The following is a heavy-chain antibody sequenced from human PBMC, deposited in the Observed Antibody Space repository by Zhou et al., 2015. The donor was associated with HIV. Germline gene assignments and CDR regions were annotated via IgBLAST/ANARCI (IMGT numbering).Heavy chain of an antibody. CDR3: ARSSVNHENAFDI. V-gene: IGHV1-69*17. Sequence: LVQSGTEVRKPGSSVNVSCKASGGTFSGSDISWVRQAPGQGLEWMGGITPMFEIDKYAQKFRTRLIITVDKSTSTAYMELSSLTSEDTAIYFCARSSVNHENAFDIWGQGTNVIVSS. D-gene: IGHD3-22*01. CDR1: GGTFSGSD. J-gene: IGHJ3*02. CDR2: ITPMFEID.